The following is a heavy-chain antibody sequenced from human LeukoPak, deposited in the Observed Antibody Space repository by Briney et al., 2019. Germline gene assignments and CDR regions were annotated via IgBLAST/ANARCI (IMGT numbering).Heavy chain of an antibody. J-gene: IGHJ2*01. D-gene: IGHD2-2*01. CDR1: GFTFSSYA. CDR2: IGGTAGNT. V-gene: IGHV3-23*01. CDR3: ANTGPAGDQVYWYFDL. Sequence: GGSLRLSCAASGFTFSSYAFSWVRQAPGKGLEWVSTIGGTAGNTYHADSVKGRFIISRDNSKNTLYMQMTSLRVEDTALYYGANTGPAGDQVYWYFDLWGRGTLVTVSS.